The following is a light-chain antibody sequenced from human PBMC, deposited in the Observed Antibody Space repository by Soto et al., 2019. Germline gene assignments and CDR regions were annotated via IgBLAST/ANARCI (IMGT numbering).Light chain of an antibody. J-gene: IGKJ2*01. CDR2: DVS. CDR1: RSVTTY. CDR3: QQYGPSPST. Sequence: DTVLTQSPGTRSLSPGERATLSCRASRSVTTYVAWYQQKPGQAPRLLIYDVSTRGTGIPGRFSGSGSGADFNLTNGRLGAEDFAVYYCQQYGPSPSTFGQGTNLEI. V-gene: IGKV3-20*01.